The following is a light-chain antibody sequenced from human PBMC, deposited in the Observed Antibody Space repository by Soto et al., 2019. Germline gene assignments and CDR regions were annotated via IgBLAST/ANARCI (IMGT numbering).Light chain of an antibody. V-gene: IGKV1-12*01. Sequence: DIQMTQSPCSVSASVGDRVTITCRASEGISRGRAWDQQKPGKAPKLLIYAASSLQSGVPSRFSGSGPCTDFTLIIIGLEPEDFAVYYCHQYYASPATFGEGTTVDIK. CDR3: HQYYASPAT. CDR2: AAS. CDR1: EGISRG. J-gene: IGKJ4*01.